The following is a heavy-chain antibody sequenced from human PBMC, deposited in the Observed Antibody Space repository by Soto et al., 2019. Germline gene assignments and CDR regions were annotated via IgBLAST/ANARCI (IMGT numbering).Heavy chain of an antibody. CDR1: GFTFSNYA. D-gene: IGHD3-16*01. Sequence: VQLLESGGNLVQPGGSLRLSCAASGFTFSNYAMSWVRQAPGKGLEWVSIISATGGSTHYADSVKGRVTISRDNSKNTLYLQMNNLRAEDTAVYYCARGGFFGAFDYWGQGTLVTVSS. J-gene: IGHJ4*02. CDR3: ARGGFFGAFDY. CDR2: ISATGGST. V-gene: IGHV3-23*01.